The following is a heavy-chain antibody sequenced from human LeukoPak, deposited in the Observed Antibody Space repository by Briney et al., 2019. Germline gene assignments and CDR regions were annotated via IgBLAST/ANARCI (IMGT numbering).Heavy chain of an antibody. D-gene: IGHD1-26*01. CDR3: ARGESRGRYFPPYYFDY. J-gene: IGHJ4*02. V-gene: IGHV3-21*01. Sequence: PGGSLRLSCAASGFTFSSYSMNWVRQAPGKGLEWVSSISSSSRYIYYADSVKGRFTISRDNAKKSLYLKMNSMSAEDTAVYYCARGESRGRYFPPYYFDYWGQGNLVTVSS. CDR2: ISSSSRYI. CDR1: GFTFSSYS.